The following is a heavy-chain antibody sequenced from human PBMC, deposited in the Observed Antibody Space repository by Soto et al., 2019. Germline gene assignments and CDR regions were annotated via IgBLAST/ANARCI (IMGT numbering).Heavy chain of an antibody. Sequence: EVQLVESGGGLVQPGGSLRLSCAASGFTFSSYSMNWVRQAPGKGLEWVSYISSSSSTIYYADSVKGRFTIARDDAKNSLYLQMNSLRDEDTAVYYCARGGRSIYNYYSGMDVWCQGTTVTVSS. D-gene: IGHD2-2*01. V-gene: IGHV3-48*02. CDR2: ISSSSSTI. CDR1: GFTFSSYS. J-gene: IGHJ6*02. CDR3: ARGGRSIYNYYSGMDV.